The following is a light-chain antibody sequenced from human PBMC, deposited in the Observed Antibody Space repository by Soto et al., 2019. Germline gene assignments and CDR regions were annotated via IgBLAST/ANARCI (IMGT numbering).Light chain of an antibody. J-gene: IGKJ1*01. CDR1: QSVSSS. CDR3: QQADTFPRT. V-gene: IGKV3-15*01. CDR2: GAS. Sequence: IDMTQFPATLSASPGHRATLSCMASQSVSSSLAWYQQKPGQAPRLLIHGASTRASGVPSRFSGRGSGTDFTLTISSLQPEDFATYYCQQADTFPRTFGPGSKVDI.